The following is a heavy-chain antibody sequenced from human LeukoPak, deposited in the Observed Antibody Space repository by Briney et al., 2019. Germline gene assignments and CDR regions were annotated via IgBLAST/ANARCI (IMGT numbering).Heavy chain of an antibody. J-gene: IGHJ6*02. CDR1: GFTFGDFA. D-gene: IGHD3-3*01. CDR3: VRAHSIHNYHYGIDV. V-gene: IGHV3-64*01. Sequence: GGSLRLSGAASGFTFGDFAMHWLRQAPGKGLEYVSTISSNGISPYYANSVKGRFTISRDNSKNTLYLQMGSLRADDTAVYYCVRAHSIHNYHYGIDVWGHGTTVTVSS. CDR2: ISSNGISP.